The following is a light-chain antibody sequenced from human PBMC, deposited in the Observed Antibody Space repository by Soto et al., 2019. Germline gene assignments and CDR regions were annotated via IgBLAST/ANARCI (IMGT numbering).Light chain of an antibody. J-gene: IGKJ1*01. Sequence: DFQLTQSPSFLSASIGDIVTITCRASQGISSYLAWYQQKPGKPPKLLIYSASTLQSGVPSRFSGSGSGTEFTLTISSLQPEDFATYYCQHLKTYPQTFGQGTKVDIK. CDR3: QHLKTYPQT. V-gene: IGKV1-9*01. CDR1: QGISSY. CDR2: SAS.